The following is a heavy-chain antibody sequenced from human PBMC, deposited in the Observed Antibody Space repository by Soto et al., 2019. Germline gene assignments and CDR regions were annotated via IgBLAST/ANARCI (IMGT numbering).Heavy chain of an antibody. CDR1: GCSISSGYY. CDR3: ARVGPWVPYYYDSSPYTFENWFDP. CDR2: IYHGGST. V-gene: IGHV4-38-2*02. D-gene: IGHD3-22*01. J-gene: IGHJ5*02. Sequence: PAETLSLTCSVSGCSISSGYYWGWLRQPPGKGLEWIGIIYHGGSTYYSPSLNSRVTLSIDMTNNHVSLILNSVTAADTAVYYCARVGPWVPYYYDSSPYTFENWFDPWGQGTLVTVSS.